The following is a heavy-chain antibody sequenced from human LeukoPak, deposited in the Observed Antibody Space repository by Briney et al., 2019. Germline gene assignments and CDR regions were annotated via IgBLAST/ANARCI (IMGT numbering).Heavy chain of an antibody. D-gene: IGHD4-17*01. CDR2: IFYSGSN. J-gene: IGHJ5*02. Sequence: SETLSLTCSVSGGSISSHYWSWIRQPPGKGLEWIGYIFYSGSNKYNPSIKSRVTISVDTSKNQFSLKLSSVTAADTAVYYCARGGTTVTPGLLWFDPWGQGTLVTVSS. V-gene: IGHV4-59*11. CDR1: GGSISSHY. CDR3: ARGGTTVTPGLLWFDP.